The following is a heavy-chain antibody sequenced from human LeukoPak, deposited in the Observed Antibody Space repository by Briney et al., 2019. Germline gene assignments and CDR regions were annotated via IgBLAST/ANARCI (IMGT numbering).Heavy chain of an antibody. CDR1: GYTFTGYY. V-gene: IGHV1-2*06. J-gene: IGHJ4*02. D-gene: IGHD3-22*01. CDR3: ARGEGHYYDSSGYL. Sequence: ASVKVSCKASGYTFTGYYMHWVRQAPGQGLEWMGRINPNSGGTNYAQKLQGRVTMTRDTSISTAYMELSRLRSDDTAVYYCARGEGHYYDSSGYLWGQGTLVTVSS. CDR2: INPNSGGT.